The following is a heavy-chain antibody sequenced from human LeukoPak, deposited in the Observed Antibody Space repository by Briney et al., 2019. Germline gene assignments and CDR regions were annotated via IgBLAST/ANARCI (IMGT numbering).Heavy chain of an antibody. V-gene: IGHV4-4*07. Sequence: SETLSLTCTVSGGSISSYYWSWIRQPAGEGLEWIGRIYSSGSTTYNPSLKSQVTMSVDTSKNQFSLKMTTVTAADTAVYYCARGIAAAPERAFDIWGQGTMVTVFS. CDR2: IYSSGST. CDR1: GGSISSYY. CDR3: ARGIAAAPERAFDI. D-gene: IGHD6-13*01. J-gene: IGHJ3*02.